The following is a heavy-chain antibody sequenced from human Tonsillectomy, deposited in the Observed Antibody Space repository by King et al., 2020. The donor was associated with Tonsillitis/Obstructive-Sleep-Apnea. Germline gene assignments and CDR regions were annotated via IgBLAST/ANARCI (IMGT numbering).Heavy chain of an antibody. J-gene: IGHJ4*02. CDR2: IYPLDSDT. CDR1: GYTFTAFW. CDR3: VRLPEGGRRNALQY. Sequence: QLVQSGAEVKKPGESLRISCKGSGYTFTAFWIGWVRQMPGKGLEWMGLIYPLDSDTTYSPSFQGQVTISADESINTAYLQWSSLQASDTAMYYCVRLPEGGRRNALQYWGQGTLVTVSS. V-gene: IGHV5-51*01. D-gene: IGHD1-14*01.